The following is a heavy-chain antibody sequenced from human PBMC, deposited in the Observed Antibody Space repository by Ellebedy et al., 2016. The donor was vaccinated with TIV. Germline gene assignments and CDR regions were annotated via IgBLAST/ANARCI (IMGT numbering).Heavy chain of an antibody. D-gene: IGHD3-3*01. CDR1: GMSFTGYY. CDR2: INHTAST. V-gene: IGHV4-34*01. CDR3: ARHSIPEWQRYHYALDV. Sequence: MPGGSLRLSCAVYGMSFTGYYWTWIRQSPGMGLAWIGEINHTASTKYNPALESQVTMSVDTSKNQFSLRLTSVTAADTAVYYCARHSIPEWQRYHYALDVWGLGTTVSVSS. J-gene: IGHJ6*02.